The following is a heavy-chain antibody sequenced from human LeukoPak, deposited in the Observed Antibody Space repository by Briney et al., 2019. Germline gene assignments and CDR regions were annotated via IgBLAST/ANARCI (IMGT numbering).Heavy chain of an antibody. V-gene: IGHV3-7*01. CDR2: IKQDGSEK. J-gene: IGHJ4*02. Sequence: GGSLRLSCAASGFTFSSYWMSWVRQAPGKGLEWVANIKQDGSEKYYVDSVKGRFTISRDNAKNSLYLQMNSLSAEDTAVYYCAKDSRTYFYGTGSFSLPKRPLGYFDHWGQGTLVTVSA. CDR1: GFTFSSYW. CDR3: AKDSRTYFYGTGSFSLPKRPLGYFDH. D-gene: IGHD3-10*01.